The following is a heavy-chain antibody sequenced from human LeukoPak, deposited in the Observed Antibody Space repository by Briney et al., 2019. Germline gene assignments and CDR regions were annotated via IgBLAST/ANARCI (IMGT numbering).Heavy chain of an antibody. D-gene: IGHD3-10*01. CDR2: ISWNSGAI. J-gene: IGHJ6*03. CDR1: GFTFDDYA. Sequence: GGSLRLSCAASGFTFDDYAMHWVRQAPGKGLEWVSGISWNSGAIGYADSVKGRFTISRDKAKNSLFLQMNSLRPEDTAVYYCAKDGGVRKYYYYYYMDVWGKGTTVTVSS. V-gene: IGHV3-9*01. CDR3: AKDGGVRKYYYYYYMDV.